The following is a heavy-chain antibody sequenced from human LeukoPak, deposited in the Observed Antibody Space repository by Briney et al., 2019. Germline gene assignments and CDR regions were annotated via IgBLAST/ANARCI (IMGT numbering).Heavy chain of an antibody. V-gene: IGHV1-8*03. CDR1: GYTFTSYD. J-gene: IGHJ6*03. D-gene: IGHD3-3*01. CDR2: MNPNGGNT. CDR3: ARGSPYDFWSGYYYYYYMDV. Sequence: ASVKVSCKASGYTFTSYDINWVRQATGQGLEWMGWMNPNGGNTGYAQKFQGRVTITRNTSISTAYMELSNLRSEDTAVYYCARGSPYDFWSGYYYYYYMDVWGKGTTVTVSS.